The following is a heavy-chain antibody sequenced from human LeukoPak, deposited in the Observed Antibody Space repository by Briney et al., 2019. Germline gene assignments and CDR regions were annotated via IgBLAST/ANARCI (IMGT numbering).Heavy chain of an antibody. D-gene: IGHD1-26*01. V-gene: IGHV3-13*01. CDR1: GFTFSSYD. CDR2: IGTAGDT. CDR3: ARWSPQSYGKYYLDS. Sequence: PGGSLRLSCAASGFTFSSYDMPWVRQATGKGLEWVSAIGTAGDTYYPGSVKGRFTISRDNAKNSLYLQMNSLSAEDTAVYYCARWSPQSYGKYYLDSWGQGTLVTVSS. J-gene: IGHJ4*02.